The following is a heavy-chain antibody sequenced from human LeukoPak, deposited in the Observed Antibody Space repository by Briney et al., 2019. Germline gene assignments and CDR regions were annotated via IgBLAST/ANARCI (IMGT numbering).Heavy chain of an antibody. CDR2: INHSGST. J-gene: IGHJ1*01. CDR3: ARSARSKYFQH. Sequence: SETLSLTCAVYGGSFSGYYWSWIRQPPGKGLEWIGEINHSGSTNYNPSLKSRVTISVDTPKNQFSLKLSSVTAADTAVYYCARSARSKYFQHWGQGTLVTVSS. CDR1: GGSFSGYY. V-gene: IGHV4-34*01.